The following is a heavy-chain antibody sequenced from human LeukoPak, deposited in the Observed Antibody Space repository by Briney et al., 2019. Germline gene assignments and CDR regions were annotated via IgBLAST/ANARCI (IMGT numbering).Heavy chain of an antibody. J-gene: IGHJ6*02. CDR2: IYYSGST. Sequence: SETLSLTCTVSGGSISSYYWSWIRQPPGKGLEWIGYIYYSGSTNYNPSLKSRVTISVDTSKNQFSLKLSSVTAADTAVYYCARQAAAGTSDYYYGMDVWGQGTTVTVSS. V-gene: IGHV4-59*08. CDR1: GGSISSYY. CDR3: ARQAAAGTSDYYYGMDV. D-gene: IGHD6-13*01.